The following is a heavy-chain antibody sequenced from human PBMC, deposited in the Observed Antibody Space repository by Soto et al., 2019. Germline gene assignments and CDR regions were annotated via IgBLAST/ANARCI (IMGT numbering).Heavy chain of an antibody. CDR1: GVTFISYG. J-gene: IGHJ6*04. D-gene: IGHD3-9*01. Sequence: GGSLRLSCAASGVTFISYGMHWVRQAPGKGLEWVAVIWYDGSNKYYADSVKGRFTISRDNSKNTLYLQMNSLRAEDTAVYYCARGYYDILTGPVQMDVWGKGTTVTVSS. V-gene: IGHV3-33*01. CDR2: IWYDGSNK. CDR3: ARGYYDILTGPVQMDV.